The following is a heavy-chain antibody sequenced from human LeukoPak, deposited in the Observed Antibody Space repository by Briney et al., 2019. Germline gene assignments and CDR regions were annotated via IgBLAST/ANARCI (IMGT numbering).Heavy chain of an antibody. CDR2: IYYSGST. CDR3: ARDVGSNFWFDP. CDR1: GGSISSYY. Sequence: PSETLSLACTVSGGSISSYYWSWIRQPPGKGLEWIGYIYYSGSTNYNPSLKSRVTISVDTSKNQFSLKLSSVTAADTAVYYCARDVGSNFWFDPWGQGTLVTVSS. V-gene: IGHV4-59*12. J-gene: IGHJ5*02. D-gene: IGHD4/OR15-4a*01.